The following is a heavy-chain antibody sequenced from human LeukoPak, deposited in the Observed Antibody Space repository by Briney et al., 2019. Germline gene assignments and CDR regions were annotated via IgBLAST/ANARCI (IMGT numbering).Heavy chain of an antibody. Sequence: GGSLRLSCAASGFTFSSYAMSWVRQAPGKGLEWVSAISNSGTSTYYADSVKGRFTISRDNSKNTLYLQMNSLRAEDTAIYFCATRDPPFDYWGQGTLVTVSS. CDR3: ATRDPPFDY. J-gene: IGHJ4*02. V-gene: IGHV3-23*01. CDR1: GFTFSSYA. D-gene: IGHD3-10*01. CDR2: ISNSGTST.